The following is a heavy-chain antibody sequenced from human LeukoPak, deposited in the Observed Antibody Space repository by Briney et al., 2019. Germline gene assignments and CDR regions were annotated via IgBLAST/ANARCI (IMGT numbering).Heavy chain of an antibody. D-gene: IGHD5-18*01. V-gene: IGHV3-48*04. CDR3: ARGRDSYGPPGY. CDR1: GFTVSSNY. Sequence: PGGSLRLSCAPSGFTVSSNYMSWVRQAPGKGLEWVSYISSGSINIYYADSVKGRFTISRDNARNSLYLQMNSLRGEDTAVYYCARGRDSYGPPGYWGQGTLVTVSS. CDR2: ISSGSINI. J-gene: IGHJ4*02.